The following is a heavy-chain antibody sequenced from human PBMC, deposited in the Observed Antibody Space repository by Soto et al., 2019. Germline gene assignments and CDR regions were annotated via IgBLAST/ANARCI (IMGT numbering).Heavy chain of an antibody. CDR1: GFTFSSYW. CDR2: IKQDGSEK. CDR3: AREAVAGPKWNFDY. Sequence: EVQLVESGGGLVQPGGSLRLSCAASGFTFSSYWMSWVRQAPGKGLEWVANIKQDGSEKYYVDSVKGRFTISRDNAKNSLYLQMNSLRAEDTAVYYCAREAVAGPKWNFDYWGQGTLVTVSS. J-gene: IGHJ4*02. V-gene: IGHV3-7*01. D-gene: IGHD6-19*01.